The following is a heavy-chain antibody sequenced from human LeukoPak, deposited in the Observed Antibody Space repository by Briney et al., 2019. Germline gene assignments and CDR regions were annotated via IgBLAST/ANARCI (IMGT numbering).Heavy chain of an antibody. V-gene: IGHV1-69*13. J-gene: IGHJ6*02. Sequence: SVKVSCKASGGIFSSYAISWVRQAPGQGLEWMGGIIPIFGTANYAQKFQGRVTITADESTSTAYMELSSLRSEDTAVYYCARGPLWFGELSDVWGQGTTVTVSS. D-gene: IGHD3-10*01. CDR2: IIPIFGTA. CDR1: GGIFSSYA. CDR3: ARGPLWFGELSDV.